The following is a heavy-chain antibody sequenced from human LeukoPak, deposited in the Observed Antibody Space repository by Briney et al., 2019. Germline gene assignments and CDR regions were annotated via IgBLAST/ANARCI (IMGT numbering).Heavy chain of an antibody. D-gene: IGHD1-26*01. V-gene: IGHV4-30-4*01. Sequence: SETLSLTCTVSGGSISSGDYYWSWIRQPPGKGLEWIGYIYYSGSTYYNPSLKSRVTISVDTSKNQFSLKLSSVTAADTAVYYCAREESGLELYYFDNWGQGTLVTVSS. CDR2: IYYSGST. J-gene: IGHJ4*02. CDR3: AREESGLELYYFDN. CDR1: GGSISSGDYY.